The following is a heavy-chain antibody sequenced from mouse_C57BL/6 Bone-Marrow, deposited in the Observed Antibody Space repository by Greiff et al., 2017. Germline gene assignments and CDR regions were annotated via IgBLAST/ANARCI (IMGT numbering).Heavy chain of an antibody. Sequence: VQLQQSGAELARPGASVKMSCKASGYTFTSYTMHWVKQRPGPGLEWIGYINPSGGYTKYNQKFTDKATLPAEKYSRTAYMQLSDLTSEYSAVYYCERGGGMDYGGQGTSVTVSS. CDR1: GYTFTSYT. J-gene: IGHJ4*01. CDR2: INPSGGYT. CDR3: ERGGGMDY. V-gene: IGHV1-4*01.